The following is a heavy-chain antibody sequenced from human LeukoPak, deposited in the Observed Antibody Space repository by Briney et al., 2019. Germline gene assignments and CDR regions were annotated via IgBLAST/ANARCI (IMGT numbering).Heavy chain of an antibody. CDR2: IYSGGST. Sequence: GGSLRLSCAASGFTFSSYAMNWVRQAPGKGLEWVSVIYSGGSTSYADSVKGRFTITRDNSTTKLYFQMNSLRAEDTAVYDCWRCVYPDYFQHWGQGTLVTVSS. D-gene: IGHD1-14*01. J-gene: IGHJ1*01. V-gene: IGHV3-66*02. CDR3: WRCVYPDYFQH. CDR1: GFTFSSYA.